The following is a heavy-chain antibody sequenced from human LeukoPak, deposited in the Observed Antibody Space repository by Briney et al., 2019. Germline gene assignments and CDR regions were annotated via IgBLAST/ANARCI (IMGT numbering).Heavy chain of an antibody. J-gene: IGHJ4*02. Sequence: SETLSLTCTVSGDSISSYYWNCIRQPPGKGLEWIGYIYYSGSTKYNASLKSRVTISLDTSNNQFSLKLRSMTAADTAVYYCARSYSSGPFDLWGQGTLVIASS. D-gene: IGHD6-19*01. CDR1: GDSISSYY. V-gene: IGHV4-59*01. CDR3: ARSYSSGPFDL. CDR2: IYYSGST.